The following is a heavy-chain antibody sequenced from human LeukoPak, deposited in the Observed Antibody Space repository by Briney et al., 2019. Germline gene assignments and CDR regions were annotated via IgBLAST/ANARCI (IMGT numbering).Heavy chain of an antibody. CDR3: AKSMVRGVRGFDY. Sequence: GGSLRLSCAASGFTFSSYGMHWVRQAPGKGLEWVAVIWYDGSNKYYADSVKGRFTISRDNSKNTLYLQMNSLRAEDTAVYHCAKSMVRGVRGFDYWGQGTLVTVSS. CDR1: GFTFSSYG. J-gene: IGHJ4*02. D-gene: IGHD3-10*01. V-gene: IGHV3-33*06. CDR2: IWYDGSNK.